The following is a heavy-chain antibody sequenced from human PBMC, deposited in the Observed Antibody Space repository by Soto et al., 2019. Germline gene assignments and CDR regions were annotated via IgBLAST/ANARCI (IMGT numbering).Heavy chain of an antibody. CDR3: ARDGGDCGYRLIYYYYIGMEV. CDR2: INIGSGNT. V-gene: IGHV1-3*04. Sequence: ASVKVSCKTSGYAVSSYAMHWVRQAPGQRLEWMGWINIGSGNTEYSQNFQDRITITRDTSASTVYMDLSSLRSEDTAVYYCARDGGDCGYRLIYYYYIGMEVWGQGTMVTVPS. D-gene: IGHD2-21*02. J-gene: IGHJ6*02. CDR1: GYAVSSYA.